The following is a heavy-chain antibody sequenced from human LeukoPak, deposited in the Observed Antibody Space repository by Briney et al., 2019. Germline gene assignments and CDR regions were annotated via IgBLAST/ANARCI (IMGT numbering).Heavy chain of an antibody. CDR3: AKDGGDGYNWKPSGFDY. V-gene: IGHV3-9*01. J-gene: IGHJ4*02. D-gene: IGHD5-24*01. CDR1: GFTFDDYA. Sequence: RSLRLSCAASGFTFDDYAMHWVRQAPGKGLEGGSGISWNSGSIVYADSVKGRFTISRDNAKNSLYLQMNSLRAEDTALYYCAKDGGDGYNWKPSGFDYWGQGTLVTVSS. CDR2: ISWNSGSI.